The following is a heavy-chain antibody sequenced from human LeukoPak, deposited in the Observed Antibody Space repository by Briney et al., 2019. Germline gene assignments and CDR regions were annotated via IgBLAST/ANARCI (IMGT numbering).Heavy chain of an antibody. CDR1: VGSVSSGSYY. CDR3: SRVIGGGYFDY. V-gene: IGHV4-61*01. J-gene: IGHJ4*02. Sequence: SETLSLTCTVSVGSVSSGSYYWSWIRQPPGKGLEWIGYIYYSGSTNYNPSLKSRVTISVDTSKNQFSLKLSSVTAADTAVYYCSRVIGGGYFDYWGQGTLVTVSS. CDR2: IYYSGST. D-gene: IGHD3-22*01.